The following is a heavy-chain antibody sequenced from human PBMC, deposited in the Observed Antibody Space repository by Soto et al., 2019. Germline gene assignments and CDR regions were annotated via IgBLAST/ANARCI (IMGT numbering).Heavy chain of an antibody. D-gene: IGHD6-13*01. V-gene: IGHV4-4*02. CDR2: IYHSGST. CDR1: GGSISSSNW. CDR3: ARDSSSWYFDY. Sequence: QVQLQESGPGLVKPSGTLSLTCAVSGGSISSSNWWSWVRQPPGKGLEWIGDIYHSGSTNYNPSLSSRVNLSVDKSKNQFSLKLSSVTAADTDVYYCARDSSSWYFDYWGQGPLVTVSS. J-gene: IGHJ4*02.